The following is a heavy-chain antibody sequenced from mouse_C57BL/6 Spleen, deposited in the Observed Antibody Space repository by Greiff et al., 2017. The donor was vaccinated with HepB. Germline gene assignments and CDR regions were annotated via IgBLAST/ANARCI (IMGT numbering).Heavy chain of an antibody. CDR1: GYTFTSYG. J-gene: IGHJ4*01. CDR2: IYPRSGNT. D-gene: IGHD2-4*01. Sequence: QVQLKESGAELARPGASVKLSCKASGYTFTSYGISWVKQRTGQGLEWIGEIYPRSGNTYYNEKFKGKATLTADKSSSTAYMELRSLTSEDSAVYFCARRDYDDYYAMDYWGQGTSVTVSS. V-gene: IGHV1-81*01. CDR3: ARRDYDDYYAMDY.